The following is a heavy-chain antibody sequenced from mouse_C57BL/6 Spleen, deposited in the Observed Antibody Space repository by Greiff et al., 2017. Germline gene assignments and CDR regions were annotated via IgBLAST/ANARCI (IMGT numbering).Heavy chain of an antibody. CDR3: AREEDYYDPMDY. CDR2: INPSSGYT. Sequence: QVQLQQSVAELVRPGASVKLSCKASGYTFTSYWMHWVKQRPGQGLEWIGYINPSSGYTKYNQKFKDKATLTADKSSSTAYMQLSSLTYEDSAVYYCAREEDYYDPMDYWGQGTSVTVSS. J-gene: IGHJ4*01. V-gene: IGHV1-7*01. D-gene: IGHD2-4*01. CDR1: GYTFTSYW.